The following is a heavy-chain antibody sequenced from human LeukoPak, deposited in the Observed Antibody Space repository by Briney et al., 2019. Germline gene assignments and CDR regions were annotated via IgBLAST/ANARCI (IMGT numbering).Heavy chain of an antibody. CDR1: GGSISSSSYY. J-gene: IGHJ3*02. Sequence: SETLSLTCTVSGGSISSSSYYWSWIRQPPGKGLEWIGYIYYSGSTNYNPSLKSRVTISVDTSKNQFSLKLSSVTAADTAVYYCARGNYDFWSAAPDAFDIWGQGTMVTVSS. CDR2: IYYSGST. CDR3: ARGNYDFWSAAPDAFDI. V-gene: IGHV4-61*01. D-gene: IGHD3-3*01.